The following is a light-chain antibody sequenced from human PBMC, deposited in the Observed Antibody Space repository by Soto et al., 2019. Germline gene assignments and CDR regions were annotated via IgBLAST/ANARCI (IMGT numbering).Light chain of an antibody. CDR2: GAS. V-gene: IGKV3-20*01. CDR1: QSVTNNF. J-gene: IGKJ3*01. CDR3: QQYGTPLLT. Sequence: IVLTQSPGTLSLSPGERATLSCGASQSVTNNFLAWYQQKPGQAPRLLIYGASSRAPGVPDRFSGSESGTDFTLTISRLEPGDFAVYYCQQYGTPLLTFGPGTKVDMK.